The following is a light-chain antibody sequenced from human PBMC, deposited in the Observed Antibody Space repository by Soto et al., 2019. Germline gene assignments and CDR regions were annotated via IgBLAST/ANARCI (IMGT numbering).Light chain of an antibody. CDR3: QQYNSQRT. J-gene: IGKJ1*01. CDR1: QYISSW. V-gene: IGKV1-5*03. CDR2: KAS. Sequence: DIQMTQSPSTLSASVGDRVTITCRASQYISSWLVWYQQKPGKAPKLLIYKASSLESGVPSRFSGSGSGTEFTLTISSLLPDDFSTYYCQQYNSQRTFGQGTKVEIK.